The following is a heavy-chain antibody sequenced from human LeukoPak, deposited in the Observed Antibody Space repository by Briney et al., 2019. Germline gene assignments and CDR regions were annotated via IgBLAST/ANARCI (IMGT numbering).Heavy chain of an antibody. CDR2: INPNSGGT. CDR1: GYTFTGYY. V-gene: IGHV1-2*02. Sequence: GASVKVSCKASGYTFTGYYMHWVRQAPGQGLEWIGWINPNSGGTNYAQKFQGRVTMTRDTSISTAYMELSRLRSDDTAVYYCARVTYDSSGYFDYWGQGTLVTVSS. J-gene: IGHJ4*02. D-gene: IGHD3-22*01. CDR3: ARVTYDSSGYFDY.